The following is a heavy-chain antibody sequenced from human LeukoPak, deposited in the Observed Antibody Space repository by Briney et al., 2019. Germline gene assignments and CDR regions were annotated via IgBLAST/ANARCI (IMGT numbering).Heavy chain of an antibody. J-gene: IGHJ3*02. V-gene: IGHV3-23*01. CDR3: AKCSATCYANAFDI. D-gene: IGHD2-2*01. CDR2: INSGDTT. Sequence: PGGSLRLSCAASGFTFSTCAMGWVRQAPGKGLEWVSGINSGDTTYYADSVKGRFTISRDNSKTTLYLQMSSLRVEDTAVYYCAKCSATCYANAFDIWGQGTMVTVSS. CDR1: GFTFSTCA.